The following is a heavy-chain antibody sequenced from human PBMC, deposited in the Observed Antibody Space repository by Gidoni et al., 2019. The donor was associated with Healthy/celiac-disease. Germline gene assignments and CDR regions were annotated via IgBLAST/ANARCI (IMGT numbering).Heavy chain of an antibody. CDR1: GFTFSSYA. D-gene: IGHD6-13*01. J-gene: IGHJ4*02. V-gene: IGHV3-23*01. CDR3: AKFGSSSHWGEYYFDY. Sequence: EVQLLESGGGLVQPGGSLRLSCAASGFTFSSYAMSWVRQAPGKGLEWVSAISGSGGGTYYADSVKGRFTISRDNSKNTLYLQMNSLRAEDTAVYYCAKFGSSSHWGEYYFDYWGQGTLVTVSS. CDR2: ISGSGGGT.